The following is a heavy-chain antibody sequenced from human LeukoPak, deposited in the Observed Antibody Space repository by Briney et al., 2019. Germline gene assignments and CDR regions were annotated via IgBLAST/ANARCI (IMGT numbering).Heavy chain of an antibody. Sequence: GGSLRLSCAASGFTFSRDWMHWVRQAPGKGLVWVSRISDDGSITTYADSVQGRFTISRDNSKNTLYLQMNSLRAEDTAVYYCAKGYGYSSSWTSNYYFYGLDAWGQGTTVTVSS. CDR3: AKGYGYSSSWTSNYYFYGLDA. V-gene: IGHV3-74*03. CDR1: GFTFSRDW. J-gene: IGHJ6*02. CDR2: ISDDGSIT. D-gene: IGHD6-13*01.